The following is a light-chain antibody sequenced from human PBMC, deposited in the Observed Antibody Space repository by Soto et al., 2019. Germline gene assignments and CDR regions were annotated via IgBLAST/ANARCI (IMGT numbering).Light chain of an antibody. CDR2: EGS. Sequence: DVVMTKTPLSLSVTPGQPASISCKSSQSLLHSDGKTYLFWYLQKPRQPPQLLIYEGSNRFSGVPDRFSGSGSGTDVTLKISRVEAEDVGVYYCMQGIQLLTFGGGTKVEIK. CDR3: MQGIQLLT. J-gene: IGKJ4*01. CDR1: QSLLHSDGKTY. V-gene: IGKV2D-29*01.